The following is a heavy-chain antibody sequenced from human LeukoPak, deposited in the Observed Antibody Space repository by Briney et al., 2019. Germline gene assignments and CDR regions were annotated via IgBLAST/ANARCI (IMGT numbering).Heavy chain of an antibody. Sequence: SETQSLTCAVSGYSISSGYYWGWIRQPPGKGLEWIGSIYHSGSTYYNPSLKSRVTMSVEKSKNQLSLKLSSVTAADTAVYFCARHVYYGSGSSYYFDYWGQGTLVTVSS. V-gene: IGHV4-38-2*01. J-gene: IGHJ4*02. CDR1: GYSISSGYY. D-gene: IGHD3-10*01. CDR3: ARHVYYGSGSSYYFDY. CDR2: IYHSGST.